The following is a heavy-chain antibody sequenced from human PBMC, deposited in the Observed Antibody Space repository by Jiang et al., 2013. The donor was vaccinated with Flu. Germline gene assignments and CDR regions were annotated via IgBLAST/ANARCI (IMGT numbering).Heavy chain of an antibody. V-gene: IGHV7-4-1*02. J-gene: IGHJ3*02. CDR2: INTDTRSP. Sequence: SGSELQKPGASVKISCKASGYTFTSKSMNWMRQAPGQGLEWMGWINTDTRSPTYVQGFTGRFVFSLDTSVSTAYLQISSLKAEDTAVYYCARGDYGSGGYYNFDIWGQGTMVTVSS. CDR3: ARGDYGSGGYYNFDI. CDR1: GYTFTSKS. D-gene: IGHD3-10*01.